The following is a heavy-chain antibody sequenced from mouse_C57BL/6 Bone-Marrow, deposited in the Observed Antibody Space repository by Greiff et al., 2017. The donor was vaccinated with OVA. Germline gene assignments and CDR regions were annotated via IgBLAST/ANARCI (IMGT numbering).Heavy chain of an antibody. J-gene: IGHJ1*03. CDR2: ISNLAYSI. CDR3: ARRRGNYRYFDV. V-gene: IGHV5-15*01. Sequence: EVHLVESGGGLVQPGGSLKLSCAASGFTFSDYGMAWVRQAPRKGPEWVAFISNLAYSIHYADTVTGRFTISRENAKNTLYLEMSSLRSEDTAMYYCARRRGNYRYFDVWGTGTTVTVSS. D-gene: IGHD2-1*01. CDR1: GFTFSDYG.